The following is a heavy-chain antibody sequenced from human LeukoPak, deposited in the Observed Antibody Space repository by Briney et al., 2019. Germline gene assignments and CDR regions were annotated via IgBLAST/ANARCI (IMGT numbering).Heavy chain of an antibody. J-gene: IGHJ3*02. CDR1: GGSISSGCYY. CDR2: IYTSGST. D-gene: IGHD5-12*01. Sequence: TLSLTCTVSGGSISSGCYYWSWIRQPAGKGLEWIGRIYTSGSTNYNPSLKSRVTISVDTSKNQFSLKLSSVTAADTAVYYCARGVRQTDGGYIYAFDIWGQGTMVTVSS. V-gene: IGHV4-61*02. CDR3: ARGVRQTDGGYIYAFDI.